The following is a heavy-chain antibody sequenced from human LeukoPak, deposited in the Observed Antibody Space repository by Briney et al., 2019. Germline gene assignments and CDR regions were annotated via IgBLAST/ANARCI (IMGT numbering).Heavy chain of an antibody. CDR2: IYYSGST. Sequence: PSETLSLTCTVSGGSISSYYWSWIRQPPGKGLEWIGYIYYSGSTNYNPSLKSRVTISVDTSKNQFSLRLSSVTAADTAVYYCARIADCSGGSCYSGRLDYWGQGTLVTVSS. D-gene: IGHD2-15*01. CDR1: GGSISSYY. V-gene: IGHV4-59*01. J-gene: IGHJ4*02. CDR3: ARIADCSGGSCYSGRLDY.